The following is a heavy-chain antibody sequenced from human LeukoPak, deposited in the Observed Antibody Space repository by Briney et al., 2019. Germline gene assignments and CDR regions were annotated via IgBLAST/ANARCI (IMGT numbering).Heavy chain of an antibody. CDR1: GFSFSDYY. Sequence: GGSLRLSCAASGFSFSDYYMTWIRQAPEQGLEWISYICSSDTAIYYADFVKGRFTISRDNAKNSLYLQINSLTGDDTAVYYCARDVRGTTAAVFDIWGQGTMVTVSS. J-gene: IGHJ3*02. CDR2: ICSSDTAI. CDR3: ARDVRGTTAAVFDI. D-gene: IGHD6-25*01. V-gene: IGHV3-11*01.